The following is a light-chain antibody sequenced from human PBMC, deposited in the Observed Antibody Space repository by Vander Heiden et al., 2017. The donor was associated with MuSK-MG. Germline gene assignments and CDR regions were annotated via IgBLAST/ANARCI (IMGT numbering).Light chain of an antibody. CDR1: SNAVGGYDY. CDR2: DVY. V-gene: IGLV2-11*01. J-gene: IGLJ2*01. CDR3: CRYTGWYIVV. Sequence: QSALTQPRSLSGSPGQSVTISCTGTSNAVGGYDYVSWYQQQPAKTPKLLMLDVYKRPSGVPDRFSVSKSGTTASPTISGLESEDEADYYCCRYTGWYIVVFGGGTKLTVL.